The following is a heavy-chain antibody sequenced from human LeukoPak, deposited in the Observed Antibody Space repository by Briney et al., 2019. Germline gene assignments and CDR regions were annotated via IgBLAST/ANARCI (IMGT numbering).Heavy chain of an antibody. CDR1: GYTFTSYG. J-gene: IGHJ4*02. Sequence: ASVKVSCKASGYTFTSYGISWVRQAPGQGLEWMGWISAYNGNTNYAQELQGRVTMTTDTSTSTAYMELRSLRSDDTAVYYCARDGRSSWYDQYYFDYWGQGTLVTVSS. D-gene: IGHD6-13*01. CDR3: ARDGRSSWYDQYYFDY. CDR2: ISAYNGNT. V-gene: IGHV1-18*01.